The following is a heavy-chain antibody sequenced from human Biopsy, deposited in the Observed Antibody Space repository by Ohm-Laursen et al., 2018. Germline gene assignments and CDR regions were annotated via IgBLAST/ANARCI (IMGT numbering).Heavy chain of an antibody. CDR3: AREQPALSGGGSWFDS. V-gene: IGHV3-9*01. J-gene: IGHJ5*01. D-gene: IGHD6-19*01. Sequence: SLRLSRTASGFTFDDHVMHWVRQAPGKGLEWVSGISWDGGSEGYADSVKGRFTISRDNPKNSLYLQMNSLRADDSAVYFCAREQPALSGGGSWFDSWGQGTLVIVSS. CDR2: ISWDGGSE. CDR1: GFTFDDHV.